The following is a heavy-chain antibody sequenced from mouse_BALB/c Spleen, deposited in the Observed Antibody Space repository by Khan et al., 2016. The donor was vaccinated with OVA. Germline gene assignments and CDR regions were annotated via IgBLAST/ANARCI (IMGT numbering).Heavy chain of an antibody. CDR1: GFTFSSYG. Sequence: EVELVESGGGLVQPGGSRKLSCAASGFTFSSYGMHWVRQAPERGLEWVAYINGDSNTIYYADTVKGRFTISRDNPRNTLFLQMTSLMSEDTAMYYCATSYFYGYYFDYWGPGTTLTVSS. V-gene: IGHV5-17*02. J-gene: IGHJ2*01. CDR2: INGDSNTI. D-gene: IGHD1-1*01. CDR3: ATSYFYGYYFDY.